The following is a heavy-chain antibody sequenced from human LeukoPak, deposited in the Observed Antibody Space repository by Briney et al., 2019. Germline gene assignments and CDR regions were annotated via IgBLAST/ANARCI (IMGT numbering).Heavy chain of an antibody. V-gene: IGHV3-30*02. CDR1: GFTFSSYG. J-gene: IGHJ4*02. D-gene: IGHD3-16*02. Sequence: PGGSLRLSCAASGFTFSSYGMHWVRQAPGKGLEWVAYIRYDGSNKYYADSVKGRFTISRDNSKNTLYLQMNSLRAEDTAVYYCAKEDYDYVWGSYRYTNFDYWGQGTLVTVSS. CDR3: AKEDYDYVWGSYRYTNFDY. CDR2: IRYDGSNK.